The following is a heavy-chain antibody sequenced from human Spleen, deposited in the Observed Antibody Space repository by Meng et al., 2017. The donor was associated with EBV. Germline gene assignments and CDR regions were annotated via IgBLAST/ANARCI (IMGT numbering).Heavy chain of an antibody. V-gene: IGHV1-69*06. CDR3: ARDAPYGSGTYPGYY. D-gene: IGHD3-10*01. Sequence: GQLVQSGGEVKKPGSVVKVAGKASGGAFKPYAISWVRQGPGQGLEWMGGIIPMFDTTNHGQRFQGRVTITADKSTSTAYMELRSPTSEDTAVYYCARDAPYGSGTYPGYYWGQGTLVTVSS. CDR1: GGAFKPYA. CDR2: IIPMFDTT. J-gene: IGHJ4*02.